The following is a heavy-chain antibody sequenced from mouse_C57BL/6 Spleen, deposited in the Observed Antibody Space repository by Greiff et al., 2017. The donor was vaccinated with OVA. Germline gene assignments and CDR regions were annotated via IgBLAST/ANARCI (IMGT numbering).Heavy chain of an antibody. CDR2: IDPENGDT. J-gene: IGHJ3*01. CDR3: TTLYYGNGFAY. D-gene: IGHD2-1*01. CDR1: GFNIKDDY. V-gene: IGHV14-4*01. Sequence: EVQLQQSRAELVRPGASVKLSCTASGFNIKDDYMHWVKQRPEQGLEWIGWIDPENGDTEYASKFQGKATITADTSSNTAYLQLSSLTSEDTAVYYCTTLYYGNGFAYWGQGTLVTVSA.